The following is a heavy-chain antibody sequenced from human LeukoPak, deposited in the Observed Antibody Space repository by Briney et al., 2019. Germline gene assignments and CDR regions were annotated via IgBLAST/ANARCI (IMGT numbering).Heavy chain of an antibody. V-gene: IGHV4-4*07. CDR3: ARVGVLSIVVVSTSHYYYYMDV. Sequence: SDTLSLTCTVSGGPLSSYYWSWIRQPAGKGLEWIGRIYTSGSTNYNPSLKSRVTMSVDTSKNQFSLKLSSVTAADTAVYYCARVGVLSIVVVSTSHYYYYMDVWGKGTTVTVSS. J-gene: IGHJ6*03. CDR2: IYTSGST. D-gene: IGHD3-22*01. CDR1: GGPLSSYY.